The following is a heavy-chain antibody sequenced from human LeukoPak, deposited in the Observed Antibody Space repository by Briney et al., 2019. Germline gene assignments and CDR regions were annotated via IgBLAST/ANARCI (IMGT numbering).Heavy chain of an antibody. CDR3: ARASRLGELSLGY. CDR2: ISDRGRT. J-gene: IGHJ4*02. CDR1: GGSVSSGGYY. D-gene: IGHD3-16*02. Sequence: SETLSLTCTVSGGSVSSGGYYWSWIRQHPQKGLEWIGYISDRGRTYYNPSLMSRPPISVDTSKNQFSLRLTSVTAADTAVYYCARASRLGELSLGYWGQGTLVTVSS. V-gene: IGHV4-31*03.